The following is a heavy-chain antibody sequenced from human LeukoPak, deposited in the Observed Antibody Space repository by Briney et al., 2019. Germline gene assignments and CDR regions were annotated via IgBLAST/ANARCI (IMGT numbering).Heavy chain of an antibody. CDR1: GFAFSSYG. D-gene: IGHD6-6*01. CDR2: IRYDGSNK. CDR3: AKDEMPHNSSSMNDY. J-gene: IGHJ4*02. V-gene: IGHV3-30*02. Sequence: GGSLRLSCAASGFAFSSYGMHWVRQAPGKGLEWVAFIRYDGSNKYYADSVKGRFTISRDNSKNTLYLQMNSLRAEDTAVYYCAKDEMPHNSSSMNDYWGQGTLVTVSS.